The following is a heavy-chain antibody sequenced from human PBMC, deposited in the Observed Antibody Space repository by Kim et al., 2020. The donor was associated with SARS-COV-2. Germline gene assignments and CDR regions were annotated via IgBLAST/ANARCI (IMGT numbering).Heavy chain of an antibody. Sequence: GGSLRLSCAASGFTFDDYTMHWVRQAPGKGLEWVSLISWDGGSTYYADSVKGRFTISRDNSKNSLYLQMNSLRTEDTALYYCAKDYYGSGSYFRYFDYWGQGTLVTVSS. CDR1: GFTFDDYT. CDR3: AKDYYGSGSYFRYFDY. CDR2: ISWDGGST. J-gene: IGHJ4*02. V-gene: IGHV3-43*01. D-gene: IGHD3-10*01.